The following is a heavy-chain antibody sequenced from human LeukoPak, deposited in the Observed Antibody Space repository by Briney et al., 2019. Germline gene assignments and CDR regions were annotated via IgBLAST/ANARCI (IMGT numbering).Heavy chain of an antibody. V-gene: IGHV1-46*01. CDR2: INPSGGST. CDR3: ATLPTRYCSGGSCQNWFDP. Sequence: GASVKVSCKASGYTFTSYYMHWVRQAPGQGLEWMGIINPSGGSTSYARKFQGRVTMTRDTSTSTVYMELSSLRSEDTAVYYCATLPTRYCSGGSCQNWFDPWGQGTLVTVSS. D-gene: IGHD2-15*01. J-gene: IGHJ5*02. CDR1: GYTFTSYY.